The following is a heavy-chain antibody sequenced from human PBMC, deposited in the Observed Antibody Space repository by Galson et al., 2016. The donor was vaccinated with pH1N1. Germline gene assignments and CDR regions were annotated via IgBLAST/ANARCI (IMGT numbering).Heavy chain of an antibody. V-gene: IGHV1-69*06. J-gene: IGHJ3*02. D-gene: IGHD6-25*01. CDR3: ARDGGRAGAFDI. CDR1: RGTFSNYV. CDR2: IIPLFGTG. Sequence: SVKVSCKASRGTFSNYVINWVRQAPGQGLEWMGGIIPLFGTGYNARNFQGRFTITADRSTSTTYMEQNSLTSEDTALYFCARDGGRAGAFDIWGPGTMVTVSS.